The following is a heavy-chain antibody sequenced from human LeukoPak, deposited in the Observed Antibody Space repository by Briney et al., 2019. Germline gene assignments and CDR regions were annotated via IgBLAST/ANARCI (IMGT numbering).Heavy chain of an antibody. J-gene: IGHJ5*02. Sequence: GASVKVSFKASGYTFTGSYIHWVRQPPGQGLEWMGWINPNTGGTNYAQKVQVRVTMTRDPSISTGYMEVRRLKSHDTAVYYCATDEGIVAAGQNWFDPWGQGTLVTVSS. CDR3: ATDEGIVAAGQNWFDP. V-gene: IGHV1-2*02. D-gene: IGHD6-13*01. CDR1: GYTFTGSY. CDR2: INPNTGGT.